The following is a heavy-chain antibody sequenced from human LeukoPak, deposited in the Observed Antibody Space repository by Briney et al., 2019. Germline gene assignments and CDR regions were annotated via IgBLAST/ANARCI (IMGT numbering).Heavy chain of an antibody. CDR3: ARDRSLGCDH. CDR1: GFTFSSYW. D-gene: IGHD1-26*01. Sequence: GGSLRLSCAASGFTFSSYWMTWVRQAPGKGLEWVANINQDGSDKYYVDSVKGRFTISRDNAKNSLYLQMNSLRVEGTAVYYCARDRSLGCDHWGRGTLVTVSS. J-gene: IGHJ4*02. CDR2: INQDGSDK. V-gene: IGHV3-7*03.